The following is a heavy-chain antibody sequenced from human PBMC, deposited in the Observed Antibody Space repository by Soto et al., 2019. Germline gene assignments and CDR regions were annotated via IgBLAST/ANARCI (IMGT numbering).Heavy chain of an antibody. CDR2: IYYSGST. Sequence: SETLSLTCTVSGGSISSSSYYWGWIRQPPGKGLEWMGSIYYSGSTYYNPSLKSRVTISGDTSKNHFSLKLSSVTPAETAVYYCDRRYAVPPNSFVYSGRGTLVTVSS. CDR3: DRRYAVPPNSFVY. V-gene: IGHV4-39*01. J-gene: IGHJ4*02. CDR1: GGSISSSSYY. D-gene: IGHD2-8*01.